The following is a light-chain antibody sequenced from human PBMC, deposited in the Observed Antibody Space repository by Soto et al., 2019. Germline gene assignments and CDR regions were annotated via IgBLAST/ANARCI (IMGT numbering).Light chain of an antibody. CDR1: SSNIGGNY. CDR2: RNN. CDR3: AAWDDSLSVVV. V-gene: IGLV1-47*01. J-gene: IGLJ2*01. Sequence: QSVLTQPPSASGTPGQRVTISCSGSSSNIGGNYVYWYQQLPGTAPRLLIYRNNQRPSGVPDRVSGSKSGTSASLAISGLRSEDEADYYCAAWDDSLSVVVFGGGTKLTVL.